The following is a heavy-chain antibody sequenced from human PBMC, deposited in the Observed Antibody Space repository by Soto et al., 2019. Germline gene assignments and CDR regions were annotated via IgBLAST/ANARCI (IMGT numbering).Heavy chain of an antibody. Sequence: QVQLVESVGGVVQPGRSLRLSCATSGFTFSNYGMHWVRQAPGKGLEWVAVIWYDGSNKYYAESVEGRFTISKDNSKNTLYLQMNSLRAEDTSVYYCARDLGHFHGSGSYYSPWGQGTLVTVSS. J-gene: IGHJ5*02. CDR2: IWYDGSNK. CDR3: ARDLGHFHGSGSYYSP. V-gene: IGHV3-33*01. CDR1: GFTFSNYG. D-gene: IGHD3-10*01.